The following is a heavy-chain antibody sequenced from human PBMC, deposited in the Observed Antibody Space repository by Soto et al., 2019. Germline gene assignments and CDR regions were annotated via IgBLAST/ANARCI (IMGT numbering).Heavy chain of an antibody. V-gene: IGHV4-4*07. Sequence: ASETLSLICTVSDGSINTFYWSWVRQPAGKGLEWIGRIFSSGSTSFNPSLESRVAMSVDTSKNHFSLNLSSVTAADMAVYYCAREGSYSAYNFAHGIQLWSFDFWGQGALVTVS. J-gene: IGHJ4*02. CDR3: AREGSYSAYNFAHGIQLWSFDF. CDR2: IFSSGST. CDR1: DGSINTFY. D-gene: IGHD5-12*01.